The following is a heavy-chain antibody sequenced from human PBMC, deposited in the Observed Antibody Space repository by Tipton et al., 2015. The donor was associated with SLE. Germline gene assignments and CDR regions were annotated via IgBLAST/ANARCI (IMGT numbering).Heavy chain of an antibody. D-gene: IGHD1-26*01. J-gene: IGHJ3*02. CDR3: ARERAVGPHPLGDAFDI. Sequence: GSLRLSCAASGFTFSSYAMSWVRQAPGKGLEWVSAISGSGGSTYYADSVKGRFTISRDNAKNSLHLQMNSLRAEDTAVYYCARERAVGPHPLGDAFDIWGQGAMVTVSS. CDR2: ISGSGGST. CDR1: GFTFSSYA. V-gene: IGHV3-23*01.